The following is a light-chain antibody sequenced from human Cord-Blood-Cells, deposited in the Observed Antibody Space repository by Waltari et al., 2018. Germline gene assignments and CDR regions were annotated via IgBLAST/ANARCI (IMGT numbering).Light chain of an antibody. CDR2: AAS. CDR3: QQSYSTPLT. CDR1: KSISSY. Sequence: DIQMTQSPSSLSASVGDRVTITCRASKSISSYLNWYQQNPGKAPKLLICAASSLPSGVASRVSGSVTGTDVTLTMSSLQPEDFATYYCQQSYSTPLTCGGGTKVEIK. J-gene: IGKJ4*01. V-gene: IGKV1-39*01.